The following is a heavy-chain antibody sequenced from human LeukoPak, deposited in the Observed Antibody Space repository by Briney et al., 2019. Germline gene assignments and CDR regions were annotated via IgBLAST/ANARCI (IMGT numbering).Heavy chain of an antibody. J-gene: IGHJ5*02. CDR2: IIPILGIA. CDR1: GGTFSSYA. V-gene: IGHV1-69*04. CDR3: ARGGSYYGSGKDWFDP. Sequence: SVKASCKASGGTFSSYAISWVRQAPGQGLEGMGRIIPILGIANYAQKFQGRVTITADKSTSTAYMELSSLRSEDTAVYYCARGGSYYGSGKDWFDPWGQGTLVTVSS. D-gene: IGHD3-10*01.